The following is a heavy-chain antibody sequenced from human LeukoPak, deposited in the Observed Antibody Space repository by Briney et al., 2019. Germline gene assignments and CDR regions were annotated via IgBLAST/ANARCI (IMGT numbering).Heavy chain of an antibody. CDR2: ISYDGSNK. D-gene: IGHD2-2*01. V-gene: IGHV3-30*01. CDR3: ARDNFFGIVVVPAAIGGRGWFDP. J-gene: IGHJ5*02. CDR1: GFTFSSYA. Sequence: PGRSLRLSCAASGFTFSSYAMHWVRQAPGKGLEWVAVISYDGSNKYYADSVKSRFTISRDNSKNTLYLQMNSLRAEDTAVYYCARDNFFGIVVVPAAIGGRGWFDPWGQGTLVTVSS.